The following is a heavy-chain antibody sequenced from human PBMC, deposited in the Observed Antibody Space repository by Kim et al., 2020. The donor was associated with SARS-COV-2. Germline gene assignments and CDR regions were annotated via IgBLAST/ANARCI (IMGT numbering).Heavy chain of an antibody. CDR2: IIPIFGTA. V-gene: IGHV1-69*13. D-gene: IGHD3-9*01. CDR3: ARWRGLLRYFDWFGDV. CDR1: GGTFSSYA. J-gene: IGHJ6*02. Sequence: SVKVSCKASGGTFSSYAISWVRQAPGQGLEWMGGIIPIFGTANFAQKFQGRVTITADESTSTAYMELSSLRSEDTAVYYCARWRGLLRYFDWFGDVWGQGTTVTVSS.